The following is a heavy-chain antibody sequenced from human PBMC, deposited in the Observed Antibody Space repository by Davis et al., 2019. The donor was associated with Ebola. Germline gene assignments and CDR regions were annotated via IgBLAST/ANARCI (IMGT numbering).Heavy chain of an antibody. CDR3: ARFGYYRGYYGMDV. Sequence: MPSETLSLTCAVSGGSIRTGTYSWNWIRRTPVRGLEGIGHIYQSGTTYVHPSLKSQVTISVDTSKNQFSLKLSSVTAADTAVYYCARFGYYRGYYGMDVWGQGTTVTVSS. J-gene: IGHJ6*02. CDR1: GGSIRTGTYS. CDR2: IYQSGTT. V-gene: IGHV4-30-2*01. D-gene: IGHD3-3*01.